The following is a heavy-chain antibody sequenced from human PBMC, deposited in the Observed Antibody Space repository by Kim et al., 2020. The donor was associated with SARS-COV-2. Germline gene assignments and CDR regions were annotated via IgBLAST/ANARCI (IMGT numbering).Heavy chain of an antibody. CDR2: ISYDGDNT. CDR3: AKTGGNYFGYFDY. D-gene: IGHD1-7*01. J-gene: IGHJ4*02. Sequence: GGSLRLSCAASGFTFSNYGMHWVRQAPGKGLEWVAVISYDGDNTYHGDSVRGRFTISRDNSKNTLYLQMNSLRAEDTAVYYCAKTGGNYFGYFDYWGQGILVTVSS. V-gene: IGHV3-30*18. CDR1: GFTFSNYG.